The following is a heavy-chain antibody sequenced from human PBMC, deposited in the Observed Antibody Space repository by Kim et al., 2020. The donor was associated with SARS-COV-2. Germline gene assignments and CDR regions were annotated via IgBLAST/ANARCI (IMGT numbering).Heavy chain of an antibody. CDR2: ISSSGSTI. V-gene: IGHV3-11*01. Sequence: GGSLRLSCAASGFTFSDYYMSWIRQAPGKGLEWVSYISSSGSTIYYADSVKGRFTISRDNAKNSLYLQMNSLRAEDTAVYYCAREGDIVVVTAMHDPGYYGMDVWGQGTTVTVSS. J-gene: IGHJ6*02. CDR1: GFTFSDYY. D-gene: IGHD2-21*02. CDR3: AREGDIVVVTAMHDPGYYGMDV.